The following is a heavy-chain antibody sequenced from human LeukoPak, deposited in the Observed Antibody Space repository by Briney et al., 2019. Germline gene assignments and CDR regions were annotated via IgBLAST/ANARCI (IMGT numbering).Heavy chain of an antibody. V-gene: IGHV4-59*01. CDR3: ARGDGDNSVSGY. CDR1: GGSISNYY. Sequence: SETLSLTCTVSGGSISNYYWNWIRQPPGKGLEWIGYISYSGSTTYNPSLKSRVTISLDTSKNQFSLKLSSVTAADTAVYYCARGDGDNSVSGYWGQGTLVTVSS. CDR2: ISYSGST. J-gene: IGHJ4*02. D-gene: IGHD4-23*01.